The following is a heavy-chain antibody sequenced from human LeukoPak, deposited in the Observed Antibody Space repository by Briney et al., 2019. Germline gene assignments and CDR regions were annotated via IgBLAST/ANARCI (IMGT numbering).Heavy chain of an antibody. CDR2: ISGSRNTT. V-gene: IGHV3-23*01. CDR1: GFTFSIHA. Sequence: PGGSLRLSCAATGFTFSIHAMAWVRQGPGKGLEWVSGISGSRNTTYYADSVKGRFTISRDNSKNTVYLQMNNLRAEDTAVYYCAKLPLITVVTASFDPWGQGTLVTVSS. CDR3: AKLPLITVVTASFDP. D-gene: IGHD2-21*02. J-gene: IGHJ5*02.